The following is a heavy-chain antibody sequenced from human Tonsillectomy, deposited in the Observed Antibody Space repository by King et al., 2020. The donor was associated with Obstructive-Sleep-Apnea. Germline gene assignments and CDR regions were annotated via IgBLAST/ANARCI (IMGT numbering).Heavy chain of an antibody. J-gene: IGHJ4*02. D-gene: IGHD3-9*01. V-gene: IGHV3-9*01. CDR1: GFTFDDYA. Sequence: VQLVESGGGLVQPGRSLRLSCAASGFTFDDYAMHWVRQAPGKGLEWVSGISWNSGSIGYADSVKGRFTIFRDNAKNSLYLQMNSLRAEDTALYYCAKTLYDILTGSLDYWGQGTLVTVSS. CDR2: ISWNSGSI. CDR3: AKTLYDILTGSLDY.